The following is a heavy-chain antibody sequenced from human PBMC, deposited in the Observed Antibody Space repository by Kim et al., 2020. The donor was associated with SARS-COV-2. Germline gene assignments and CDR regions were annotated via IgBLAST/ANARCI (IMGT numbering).Heavy chain of an antibody. CDR1: GFTFSSYA. J-gene: IGHJ4*02. D-gene: IGHD3-22*01. CDR3: AKVPSNYYDSSGYWFFDY. Sequence: GGSLRLSCAASGFTFSSYAMSWVRQAPGKGLEWVSAISGSGGSTYYADSVKGRFTISRDNSKNTLYLQMNSLRAEDTAVYYCAKVPSNYYDSSGYWFFDYWGQGTLVTVSS. V-gene: IGHV3-23*01. CDR2: ISGSGGST.